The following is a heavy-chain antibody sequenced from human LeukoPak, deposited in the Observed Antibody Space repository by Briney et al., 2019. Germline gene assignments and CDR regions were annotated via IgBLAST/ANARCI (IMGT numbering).Heavy chain of an antibody. CDR1: GFTFSSYG. D-gene: IGHD1-26*01. Sequence: PGRSLRLSCAASGFTFSSYGMHWVRKAPGKGLEWVAVISYDGSNKYYADSVKGRFTISRDNSKNTLYLQMNSLRAEDTAVYYCAKDQGGAQDYWGQGTLVTVSS. J-gene: IGHJ4*02. CDR2: ISYDGSNK. V-gene: IGHV3-30*18. CDR3: AKDQGGAQDY.